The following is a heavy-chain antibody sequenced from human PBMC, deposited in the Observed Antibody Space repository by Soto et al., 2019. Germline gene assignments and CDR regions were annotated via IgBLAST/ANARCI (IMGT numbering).Heavy chain of an antibody. CDR1: GYTFTSYA. J-gene: IGHJ5*02. V-gene: IGHV1-3*01. D-gene: IGHD6-6*01. CDR3: AREGYSSSSFYVWFDP. Sequence: GAAVKVSFKASGYTFTSYAMHWVRQAPGQRLEWMEWINAGNGNTKYSKKFQGRVTITRDTSASTDYMELSSLRSEDTAVYYCAREGYSSSSFYVWFDPWGQGTLVTVSS. CDR2: INAGNGNT.